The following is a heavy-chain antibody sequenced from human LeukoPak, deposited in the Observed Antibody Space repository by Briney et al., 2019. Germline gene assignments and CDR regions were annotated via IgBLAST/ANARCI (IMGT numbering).Heavy chain of an antibody. J-gene: IGHJ4*02. CDR3: AKSRIVGAAPFDY. CDR2: INGIGGST. Sequence: GGSLRLSCAASGFSFSSYAMSWVRQSPGKGLERVSAINGIGGSTYYADSVKGRFTISRDNSKNTLYLQMNSLRAEDTAVYYCAKSRIVGAAPFDYWGQGTLVTVSS. CDR1: GFSFSSYA. V-gene: IGHV3-23*01. D-gene: IGHD1-26*01.